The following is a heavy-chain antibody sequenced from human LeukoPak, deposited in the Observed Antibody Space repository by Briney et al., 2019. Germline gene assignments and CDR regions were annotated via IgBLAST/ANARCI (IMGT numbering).Heavy chain of an antibody. CDR3: AKDQGGLLWFGELSPGAFDI. Sequence: GGSLRLSCAASGFTFSSYGMHWVRQAPGKGLERVAVIWYDGSNKYYADSVKGRFTISRDNSKNTLYLQMNSLRAEDTAVYYCAKDQGGLLWFGELSPGAFDIWGQGTMVTVSS. D-gene: IGHD3-10*01. CDR1: GFTFSSYG. V-gene: IGHV3-33*06. J-gene: IGHJ3*02. CDR2: IWYDGSNK.